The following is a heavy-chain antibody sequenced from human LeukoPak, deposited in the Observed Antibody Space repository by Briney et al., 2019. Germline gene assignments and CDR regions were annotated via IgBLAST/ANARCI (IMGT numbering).Heavy chain of an antibody. CDR3: ARDRRCVDIVATDEYYFDY. J-gene: IGHJ4*02. Sequence: SVKVSCKASGGTFSSYAISWVRQAPGQGLEWMGRIIPILGIANYAQKFQGRVTITADKSTSTAYMELSSLRSEDTAVYYCARDRRCVDIVATDEYYFDYWGQGTLVTVSS. CDR2: IIPILGIA. D-gene: IGHD5-12*01. CDR1: GGTFSSYA. V-gene: IGHV1-69*04.